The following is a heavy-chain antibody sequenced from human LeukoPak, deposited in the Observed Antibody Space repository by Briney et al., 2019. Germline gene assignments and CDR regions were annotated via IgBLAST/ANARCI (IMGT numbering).Heavy chain of an antibody. D-gene: IGHD2-2*01. CDR1: GFTVSSNY. CDR3: ARGGLSTATSGYFDL. CDR2: IYSGGST. Sequence: GGSLRLSCAASGFTVSSNYMSWVRQAPGKGLEWVSVIYSGGSTYYADSVKGRFTISRDDFKNTLYLQMNSLRADDTAVYYCARGGLSTATSGYFDLWGRGTLVTVSS. J-gene: IGHJ2*01. V-gene: IGHV3-53*01.